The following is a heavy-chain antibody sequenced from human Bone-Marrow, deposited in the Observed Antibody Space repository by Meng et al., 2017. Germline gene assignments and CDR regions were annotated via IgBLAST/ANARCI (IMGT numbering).Heavy chain of an antibody. CDR3: ARGSYGQGIDY. CDR2: ISYDGSNK. CDR1: GFTFSSYA. J-gene: IGHJ4*02. Sequence: VEVVGSGGGVVQLGRSLGLSGAASGFTFSSYAMHWVRQAPGKGLEWVAVISYDGSNKYYADSVKGRFTISRDNSKNTLYLQMNSLRAEDTAVYYCARGSYGQGIDYWGQGTLVTVSS. V-gene: IGHV3-30*04. D-gene: IGHD3-16*01.